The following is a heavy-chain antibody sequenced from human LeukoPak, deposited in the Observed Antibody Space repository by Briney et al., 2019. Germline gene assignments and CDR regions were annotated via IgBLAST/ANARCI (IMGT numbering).Heavy chain of an antibody. CDR2: IYHSGST. CDR1: GGSISSGGYY. J-gene: IGHJ4*02. V-gene: IGHV4-30-2*01. CDR3: ARGYSGSYFDY. Sequence: PSETLSLTCTVSGGSISSGGYYWSWIRQPPGKGLEWIGYIYHSGSTYYNPSLKSRVTISVDRSKNQFSLKLSSVTAADTAVYYCARGYSGSYFDYWGQGTLVTVSS. D-gene: IGHD1-26*01.